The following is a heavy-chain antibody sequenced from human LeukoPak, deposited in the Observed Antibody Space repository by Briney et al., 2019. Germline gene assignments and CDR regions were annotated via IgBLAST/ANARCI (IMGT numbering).Heavy chain of an antibody. V-gene: IGHV1-8*01. CDR2: MNPNSGNT. J-gene: IGHJ5*02. CDR1: GYTLTSYD. D-gene: IGHD6-13*01. CDR3: ARAVGYSSSWYWFDP. Sequence: ASVKVSCKASGYTLTSYDINWVRQATGQGLEWMRWMNPNSGNTGYAQKFQGRVTMTRNTSISTAYMELSSLRSEDTAVYYCARAVGYSSSWYWFDPWGQGTLVTVSS.